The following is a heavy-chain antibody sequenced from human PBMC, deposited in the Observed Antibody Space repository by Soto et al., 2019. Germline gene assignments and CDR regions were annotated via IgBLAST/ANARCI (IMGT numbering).Heavy chain of an antibody. CDR2: ISAYNGNS. CDR3: ARDFGSDFSVPGAVFDY. J-gene: IGHJ4*02. Sequence: QVQLVQSGVEVKKPGASVKVSCKASGYNFPTYGITWVRQAPGQGLEWMGWISAYNGNSNYAQRFQDRVTMTTDTSTSTGYMELRSLQSDDTAVYYCARDFGSDFSVPGAVFDYWGQGTLVTVSS. CDR1: GYNFPTYG. D-gene: IGHD3-3*01. V-gene: IGHV1-18*01.